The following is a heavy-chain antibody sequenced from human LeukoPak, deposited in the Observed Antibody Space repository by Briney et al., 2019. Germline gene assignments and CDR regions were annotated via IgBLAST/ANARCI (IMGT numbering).Heavy chain of an antibody. J-gene: IGHJ4*02. Sequence: ASVKVSCKASGYTFTIYDINWVRQATGQGPEWMGWMNPSGGHTNYAQSLQGRVTMTRNTSTNTAYMDLSSLRSEDTAVYYCTRRSVAGTFDYWGQGTLVTVSS. V-gene: IGHV1-8*02. CDR1: GYTFTIYD. D-gene: IGHD6-19*01. CDR3: TRRSVAGTFDY. CDR2: MNPSGGHT.